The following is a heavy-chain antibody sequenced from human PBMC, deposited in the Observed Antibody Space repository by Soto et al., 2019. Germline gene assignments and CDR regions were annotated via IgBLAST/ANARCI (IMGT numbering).Heavy chain of an antibody. CDR3: AKALQWLRSGNFDY. Sequence: QVQLVESGGGVVQPEKSLRLSYAASGFTFNNYGMHWVRQAPGKGLEWVATISYDGVNNYYADSVKGRFTISRDNSKNTLYLQMNSLRAEDTAIYYCAKALQWLRSGNFDYWGQGTLVSVSS. D-gene: IGHD5-12*01. CDR2: ISYDGVNN. J-gene: IGHJ4*02. V-gene: IGHV3-30*18. CDR1: GFTFNNYG.